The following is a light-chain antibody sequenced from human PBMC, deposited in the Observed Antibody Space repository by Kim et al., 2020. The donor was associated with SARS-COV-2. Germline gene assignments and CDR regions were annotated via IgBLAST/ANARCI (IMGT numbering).Light chain of an antibody. J-gene: IGKJ3*01. CDR3: QQSYSAPLFT. V-gene: IGKV1-39*01. CDR1: QNINTY. Sequence: SVGDRVTITCRASQNINTYLHWYQQKPGKAPSLLIYATSNLEAGVPTRFSGSGSGTDFTLTISSLQPDDFATYYCQQSYSAPLFTFGPGTKVDIK. CDR2: ATS.